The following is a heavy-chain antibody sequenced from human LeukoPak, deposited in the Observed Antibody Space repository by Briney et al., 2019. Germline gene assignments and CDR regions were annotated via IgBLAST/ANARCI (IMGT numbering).Heavy chain of an antibody. CDR1: GGSFSGYY. Sequence: ASETLSLTCAVYGGSFSGYYWSWIRQPPGKGLEWIGEINHSGSTNYNPSLKSRVTISVDTSKNQFSLKLSSVTAADTAVYYCARAFSSWYGYWGQGTLVTVSS. CDR2: INHSGST. J-gene: IGHJ4*02. CDR3: ARAFSSWYGY. V-gene: IGHV4-34*01. D-gene: IGHD6-13*01.